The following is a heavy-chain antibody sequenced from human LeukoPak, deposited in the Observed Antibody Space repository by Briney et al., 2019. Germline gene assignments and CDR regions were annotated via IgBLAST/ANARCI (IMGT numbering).Heavy chain of an antibody. Sequence: SGTLSLTCAVSGGSISSNNWWSWIRQPPGQGLEWIGEINHSGSTNYNPSLKSRVTISVDTSKNQFSLKLSSVTATDTAVYYCARVPPYCGGDCYSFLDWGQGTLVTVSS. CDR2: INHSGST. CDR3: ARVPPYCGGDCYSFLD. D-gene: IGHD2-21*02. CDR1: GGSISSNNW. V-gene: IGHV4-4*02. J-gene: IGHJ4*02.